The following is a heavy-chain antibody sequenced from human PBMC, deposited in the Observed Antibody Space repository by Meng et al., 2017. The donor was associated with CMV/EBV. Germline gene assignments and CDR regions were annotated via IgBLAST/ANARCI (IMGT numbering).Heavy chain of an antibody. Sequence: GESLKISCAASGFTFSSYSMNWVRQAPGKGLEWVSSISSSSYIYYADSVKGRFTISRDNAKNSLYLQMNSLRAEDTAVYYCPSRQWLEDHDYWGQGTLVTVSS. CDR2: ISSSSYI. CDR3: PSRQWLEDHDY. J-gene: IGHJ4*02. D-gene: IGHD6-19*01. V-gene: IGHV3-21*01. CDR1: GFTFSSYS.